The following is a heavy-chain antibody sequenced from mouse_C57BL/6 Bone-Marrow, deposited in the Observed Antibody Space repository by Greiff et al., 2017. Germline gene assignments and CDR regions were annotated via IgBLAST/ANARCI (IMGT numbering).Heavy chain of an antibody. CDR2: IHPNSGST. CDR1: GYTFTSYW. V-gene: IGHV1-64*01. J-gene: IGHJ2*01. CDR3: ARWVLRGDY. Sequence: QVQLQQPGAELVKPGASVKLSCKASGYTFTSYWLHWVKQRPGQGLEWIGMIHPNSGSTNYNEKFKSKATLTVDKSSRTAYMQRSSRTSEDAAVYYCARWVLRGDYGGQGTTRTVSS. D-gene: IGHD2-3*01.